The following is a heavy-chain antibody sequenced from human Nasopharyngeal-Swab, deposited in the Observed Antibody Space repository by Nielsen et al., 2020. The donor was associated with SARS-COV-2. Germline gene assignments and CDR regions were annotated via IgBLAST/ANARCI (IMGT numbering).Heavy chain of an antibody. CDR2: ISAYNGNT. V-gene: IGHV1-18*01. D-gene: IGHD1-26*01. Sequence: ASVKVSCKASGYTFTSYGISWVRQAPGQGLEWMGWISAYNGNTNYAQKLQGRVTMTTDTSTSTAYMELRSLRSDDTAVYYCARGWDAYYYYYYGMDVWGQGTTVTVSS. CDR3: ARGWDAYYYYYYGMDV. J-gene: IGHJ6*02. CDR1: GYTFTSYG.